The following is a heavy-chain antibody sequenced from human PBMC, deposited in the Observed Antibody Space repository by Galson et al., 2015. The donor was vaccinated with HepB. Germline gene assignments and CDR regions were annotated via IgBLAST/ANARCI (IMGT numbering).Heavy chain of an antibody. CDR2: ISYDGSNK. Sequence: SLRLSCAASGFTFSSYGMHWVRQAPGKGLEWVAVISYDGSNKYYADSVKGRFTISRDNSKNTLYLQMNSLRAEDTAVYYCAKDSLRDCSGDCWSFFDYWGQGTLVTVSS. CDR3: AKDSLRDCSGDCWSFFDY. V-gene: IGHV3-30*18. D-gene: IGHD2-21*02. CDR1: GFTFSSYG. J-gene: IGHJ4*02.